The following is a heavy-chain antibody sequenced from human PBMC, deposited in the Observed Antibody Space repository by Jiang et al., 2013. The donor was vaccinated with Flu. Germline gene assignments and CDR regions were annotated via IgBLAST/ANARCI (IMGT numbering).Heavy chain of an antibody. Sequence: SGAEVKKPGASVKVSCKASGYTFTSYAMHWVRQAPGQRLEWMGWINAGNGNTKYSQKFQGRVTITRDTSASTAYMELSSLRSEDTAVYYCAREREWIQPSYYYYYYGMDVWGQG. D-gene: IGHD5-18*01. CDR2: INAGNGNT. J-gene: IGHJ6*02. CDR1: GYTFTSYA. CDR3: AREREWIQPSYYYYYYGMDV. V-gene: IGHV1-3*01.